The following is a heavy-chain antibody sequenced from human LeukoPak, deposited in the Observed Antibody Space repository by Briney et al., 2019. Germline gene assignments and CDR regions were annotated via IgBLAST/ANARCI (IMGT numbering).Heavy chain of an antibody. D-gene: IGHD3-22*01. CDR3: ARDYYYDVSGQPVRLDY. CDR2: IYRGGTT. Sequence: GGSLRLSCVASGFTVSSNYMSWVRQAPGKGPEWLSVIYRGGTTYYAGSVKGRFTISRDDSKNTLYLQMNSLRAEDTAVYYCARDYYYDVSGQPVRLDYWGQGTLVTVSS. CDR1: GFTVSSNY. J-gene: IGHJ4*02. V-gene: IGHV3-66*01.